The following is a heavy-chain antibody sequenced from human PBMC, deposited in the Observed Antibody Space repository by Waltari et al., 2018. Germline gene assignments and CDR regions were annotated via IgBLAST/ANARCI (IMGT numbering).Heavy chain of an antibody. Sequence: QLQLQESGPGLVKPSETLSLTCTVSGGSISSSSYYWGWIRQPPGKGLEWIGRINYRGGTYANPSLKSRVTISVDTSKNQFSLKLSAVTAADTAVYYCAGERGYGGNYVDYWGQGTLVTVSS. CDR1: GGSISSSSYY. J-gene: IGHJ4*02. V-gene: IGHV4-39*07. CDR2: INYRGGT. CDR3: AGERGYGGNYVDY. D-gene: IGHD2-15*01.